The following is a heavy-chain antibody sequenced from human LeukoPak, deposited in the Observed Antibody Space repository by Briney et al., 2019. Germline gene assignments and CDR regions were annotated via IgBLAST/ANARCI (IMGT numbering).Heavy chain of an antibody. V-gene: IGHV3-20*01. CDR2: INWNGGST. J-gene: IGHJ6*03. CDR1: GFTFDDYG. Sequence: PGGSLRLSCAASGFTFDDYGMSWVRQAPGKGLEWVSGINWNGGSTGYADSVKGRFTISRDNAKNSLYLQMNSLRAEDTALYHCARGSGSYPEYYYYMDVWGKGTTVTISS. D-gene: IGHD1-26*01. CDR3: ARGSGSYPEYYYYMDV.